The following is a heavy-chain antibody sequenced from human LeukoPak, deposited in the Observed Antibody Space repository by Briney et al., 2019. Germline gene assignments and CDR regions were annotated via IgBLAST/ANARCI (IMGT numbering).Heavy chain of an antibody. V-gene: IGHV4-31*11. Sequence: KPSETLSLTCAVYGGSFSGYYWSWIRQHPGKGLEWIGYIYYSGSTYYNPSLKSRVTISVDTSKNQFSLKLSSVTAADTAVYYCARVLAFLDYWGQGPRVTVSS. CDR2: IYYSGST. CDR3: ARVLAFLDY. J-gene: IGHJ4*02. CDR1: GGSFSGYY. D-gene: IGHD3-3*01.